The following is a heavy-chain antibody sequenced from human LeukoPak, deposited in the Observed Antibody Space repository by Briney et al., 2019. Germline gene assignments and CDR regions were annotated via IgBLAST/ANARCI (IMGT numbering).Heavy chain of an antibody. V-gene: IGHV1-46*01. CDR3: ASEKLRYFPY. CDR2: INPSGGST. CDR1: GYTFTGYY. D-gene: IGHD3-9*01. Sequence: GASVKVSCKASGYTFTGYYIHWVRQAPGQGLEWMGIINPSGGSTSYAQKFQGRVTMTRDTSTSTVYMELSSLRSEDTAVYYCASEKLRYFPYWGQGTLVTVSS. J-gene: IGHJ4*02.